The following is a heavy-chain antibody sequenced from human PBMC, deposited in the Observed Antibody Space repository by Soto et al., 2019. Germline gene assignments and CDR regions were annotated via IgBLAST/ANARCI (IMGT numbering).Heavy chain of an antibody. CDR3: ARDYGIQLWFPDY. CDR2: ISSSSSYI. Sequence: VQLVESGGGLVKPGGSLRLSCAASGFTFSSYSMNWVRQAPGKGLEWVSSISSSSSYIYYADSVKGRFTISRDNAKNSLYLQMNSLRAEDTAIYYCARDYGIQLWFPDYWGQGTLVSVSS. V-gene: IGHV3-21*01. D-gene: IGHD5-18*01. CDR1: GFTFSSYS. J-gene: IGHJ4*02.